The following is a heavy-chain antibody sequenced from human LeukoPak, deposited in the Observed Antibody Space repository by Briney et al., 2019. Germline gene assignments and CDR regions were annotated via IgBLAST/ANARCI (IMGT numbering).Heavy chain of an antibody. Sequence: GASVKVSCKASGYTFTSYGISWVRQAPGQGLEWMGWISAYNGNTNYAQKLQGRVTMTTDTSTSTAYMELRSLRSDDTAVYYCARGVPAATGHGYYYYMDVWGKGTTVTVSS. CDR1: GYTFTSYG. V-gene: IGHV1-18*01. D-gene: IGHD2-2*01. CDR3: ARGVPAATGHGYYYYMDV. CDR2: ISAYNGNT. J-gene: IGHJ6*03.